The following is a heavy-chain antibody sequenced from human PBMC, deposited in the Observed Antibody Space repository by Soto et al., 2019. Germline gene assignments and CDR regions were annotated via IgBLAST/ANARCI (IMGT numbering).Heavy chain of an antibody. D-gene: IGHD6-13*01. Sequence: SETLSLTCTVSGGSISSSSYYWGWIRQPPGKGLEWIGSIYYSGSTYYNPSLKSRVTISVDTSKNQFSPKLSSVTAADTAVYYCARHPDWTRGSSWFPGWFDPWGQGTLVTVSS. CDR1: GGSISSSSYY. CDR3: ARHPDWTRGSSWFPGWFDP. J-gene: IGHJ5*02. V-gene: IGHV4-39*01. CDR2: IYYSGST.